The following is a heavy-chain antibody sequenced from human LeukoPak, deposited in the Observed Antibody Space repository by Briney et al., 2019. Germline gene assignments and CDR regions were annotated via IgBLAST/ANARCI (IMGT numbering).Heavy chain of an antibody. J-gene: IGHJ6*03. CDR2: IFPSGGEI. CDR3: AKNGVWSGYFSHYYYYYMDV. V-gene: IGHV3-23*01. Sequence: GGSLRLSCAASGFTFSTFAMIWVRQPPGKGLEWVSSIFPSGGEIHYADSVRGRFTISRDNSKSTLSLQMNSLRAEDTAVYYCAKNGVWSGYFSHYYYYYMDVWGKGTTVTVSS. CDR1: GFTFSTFA. D-gene: IGHD3-3*01.